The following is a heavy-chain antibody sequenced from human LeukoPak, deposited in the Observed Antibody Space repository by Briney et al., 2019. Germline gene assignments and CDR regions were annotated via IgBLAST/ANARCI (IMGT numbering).Heavy chain of an antibody. J-gene: IGHJ4*02. V-gene: IGHV4-59*01. Sequence: SETLSLTCTVSGGSIRSYYWSWIRQPPGKGLEWIGYIYYSGSTNYNPSLKSRVTISVDTSKNQFSLKLSSVTAADTAVYYCARGGGPYSSREYYFDYWGQGTLVTVSS. CDR2: IYYSGST. CDR1: GGSIRSYY. D-gene: IGHD6-13*01. CDR3: ARGGGPYSSREYYFDY.